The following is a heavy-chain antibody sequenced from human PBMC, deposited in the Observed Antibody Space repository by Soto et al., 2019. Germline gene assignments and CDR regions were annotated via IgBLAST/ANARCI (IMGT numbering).Heavy chain of an antibody. CDR1: GGTFSSYT. J-gene: IGHJ4*02. D-gene: IGHD1-20*01. Sequence: QVQLVHSGAEVKKPGSSVKVSCKASGGTFSSYTISWVRQAPGQGLEWMGRIIPILGIANYAQKFQGRVTITADKSTSTAYMELSSLRSEDTAVYYCARSVTGTPFAYWGQGTLVTVSS. V-gene: IGHV1-69*02. CDR3: ARSVTGTPFAY. CDR2: IIPILGIA.